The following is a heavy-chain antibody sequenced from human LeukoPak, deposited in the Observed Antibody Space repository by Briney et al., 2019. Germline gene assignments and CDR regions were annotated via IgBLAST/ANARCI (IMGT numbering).Heavy chain of an antibody. V-gene: IGHV4-38-2*01. D-gene: IGHD3-10*01. CDR2: IYHNGNT. J-gene: IGHJ3*02. Sequence: SETLSLTCAVSGYSISSGYYWGWIRQPPRKGLEWIGSIYHNGNTYYNPSLKSRVTISVDTSKNEFSLKLSSVTAADTAVYYCARVTTKIWFGELRRVAFDIWGQGTMVTVSS. CDR3: ARVTTKIWFGELRRVAFDI. CDR1: GYSISSGYY.